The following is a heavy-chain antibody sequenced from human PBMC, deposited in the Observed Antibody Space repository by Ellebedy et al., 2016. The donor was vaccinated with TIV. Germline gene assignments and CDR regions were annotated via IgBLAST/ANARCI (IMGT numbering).Heavy chain of an antibody. D-gene: IGHD1-1*01. Sequence: ASVKVSXXASGYTFTGYYMHWVRQAPGQGLEWMGWINPNSGGTNYAQKFQGRVTMTRDTSISTAYMELSRLRSDDTAVYYCARAGYNWNDRDAFDIWGQGTMVTVSS. V-gene: IGHV1-2*02. J-gene: IGHJ3*02. CDR2: INPNSGGT. CDR3: ARAGYNWNDRDAFDI. CDR1: GYTFTGYY.